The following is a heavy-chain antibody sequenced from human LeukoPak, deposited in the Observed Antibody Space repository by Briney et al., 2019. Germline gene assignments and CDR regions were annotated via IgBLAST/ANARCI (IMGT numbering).Heavy chain of an antibody. Sequence: GGSLRLSCAASGFTFSSHGMHWVRQAPGKGLEWVAFIRYDGSNKYYADSVKGRFTISRDNSKNTLYLQMNSLRAEDTAVYYCAKDPHTAMALDFDYWGQGTLVTVSS. CDR2: IRYDGSNK. V-gene: IGHV3-30*02. CDR1: GFTFSSHG. CDR3: AKDPHTAMALDFDY. J-gene: IGHJ4*02. D-gene: IGHD5-18*01.